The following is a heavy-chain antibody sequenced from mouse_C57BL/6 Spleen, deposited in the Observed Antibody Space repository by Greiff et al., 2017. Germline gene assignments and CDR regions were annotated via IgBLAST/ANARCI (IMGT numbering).Heavy chain of an antibody. D-gene: IGHD1-1*01. CDR3: ARTSTVVAPFDY. CDR1: GYSFTDYN. CDR2: INPNYGTT. V-gene: IGHV1-39*01. J-gene: IGHJ2*01. Sequence: VQLQQSGPELVKPGASVKISCKASGYSFTDYNMNWVKQSNGKSLEWIGLINPNYGTTSYNQKFKGKATLTVDQSSSPAYMQLNSLTSEDSAVYCCARTSTVVAPFDYWGQGTTLTVSS.